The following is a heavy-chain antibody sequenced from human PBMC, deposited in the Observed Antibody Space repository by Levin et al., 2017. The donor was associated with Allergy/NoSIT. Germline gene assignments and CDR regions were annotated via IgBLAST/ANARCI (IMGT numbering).Heavy chain of an antibody. V-gene: IGHV3-30*18. CDR3: AKDMVRGVTTGVRYYYYGMDV. CDR2: ISYDGSNK. D-gene: IGHD3-10*01. Sequence: PGGSLRLSCAASGFTFSSYGMHWVRQAPGKGLEWVAVISYDGSNKYYADSVKGRFTISRDNSKNTLYLQMNSLRAEDTAVYYCAKDMVRGVTTGVRYYYYGMDVWGQGTTVTVSS. CDR1: GFTFSSYG. J-gene: IGHJ6*02.